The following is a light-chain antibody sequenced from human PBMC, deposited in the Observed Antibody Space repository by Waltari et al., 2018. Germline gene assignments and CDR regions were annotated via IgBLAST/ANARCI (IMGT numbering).Light chain of an antibody. J-gene: IGLJ2*01. CDR2: RNN. V-gene: IGLV1-47*01. CDR3: AAWDDSLSGVV. CDR1: SSNIGNHS. Sequence: QSVLTQPPSASGTPGQRVTIPCSGSSSNIGNHSVNWYHTVPGTAPKLLIYRNNQRPSGVPDRVSGSKSGTSASLAISGLRSEDEGDYYCAAWDDSLSGVVFGGGTKLTVL.